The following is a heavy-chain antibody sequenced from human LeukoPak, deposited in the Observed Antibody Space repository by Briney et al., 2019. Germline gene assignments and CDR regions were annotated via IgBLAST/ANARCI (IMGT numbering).Heavy chain of an antibody. J-gene: IGHJ2*01. V-gene: IGHV1-18*01. Sequence: GASVKVSCKASGYTFTIYGIGWVRQAPGQGLEWMGWNSVHNGNTNYAQKLQDRVTMTTDTSTSTAYMELRSLRSDDTAVYYCAIDGDFDLWGRGTLVTVSS. D-gene: IGHD3-16*01. CDR2: NSVHNGNT. CDR1: GYTFTIYG. CDR3: AIDGDFDL.